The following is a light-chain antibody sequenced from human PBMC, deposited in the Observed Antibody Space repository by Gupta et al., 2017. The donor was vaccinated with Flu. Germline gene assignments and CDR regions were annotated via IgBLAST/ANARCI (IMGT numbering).Light chain of an antibody. CDR3: QSYERRRSGQV. CDR1: SCKRGEGYD. Sequence: TIYCAGSSCKRGEGYDVHWYQQQPGTAPKLLSYGRTERPSGTPDRFSGSKSGTAASLAITGRQAEDEADYYGQSYERRRSGQVFGGGTKLTVL. J-gene: IGLJ3*02. CDR2: GRT. V-gene: IGLV1-40*01.